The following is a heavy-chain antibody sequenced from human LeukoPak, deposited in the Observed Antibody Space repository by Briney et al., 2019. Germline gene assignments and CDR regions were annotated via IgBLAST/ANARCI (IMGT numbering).Heavy chain of an antibody. D-gene: IGHD6-6*01. J-gene: IGHJ5*02. Sequence: GSSVKVSCKASGGTFSSYAISWVRQAPGQGLEWMGRIIPILGIANYAQKFQGRVTITADKSTSTAYMELSSLRSEDTAVYYCARSGSIAARQGGDWFDPWGQGTLVTVSS. CDR2: IIPILGIA. CDR3: ARSGSIAARQGGDWFDP. CDR1: GGTFSSYA. V-gene: IGHV1-69*04.